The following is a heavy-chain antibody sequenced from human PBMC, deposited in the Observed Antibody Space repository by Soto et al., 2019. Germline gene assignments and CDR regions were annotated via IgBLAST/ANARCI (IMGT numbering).Heavy chain of an antibody. Sequence: EVQLAESGGGMVQPGGSLRLSCVASGFTFSSYDMHWVRQAPGKGLEYVSSISSNGGTTDNGNSVKGRFTISRDNSKNTLYLQMGSLRDEDMAVYYCVRRVSGNYDYWGQGALVTVSS. CDR1: GFTFSSYD. J-gene: IGHJ4*02. CDR2: ISSNGGTT. CDR3: VRRVSGNYDY. D-gene: IGHD1-7*01. V-gene: IGHV3-64*01.